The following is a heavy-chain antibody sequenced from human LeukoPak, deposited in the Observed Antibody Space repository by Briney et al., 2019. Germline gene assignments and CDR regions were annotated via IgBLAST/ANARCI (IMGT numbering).Heavy chain of an antibody. CDR1: GGSFSGYY. J-gene: IGHJ4*02. CDR3: ARGPPYYDSSGYYALDY. D-gene: IGHD3-22*01. Sequence: SETLSLTCAVYGGSFSGYYWSWIRQPPGKGLEWIGEINHSGSTNYNPSLKSRVTISVDTSKNQFSLKLSSVTAADPAVYYCARGPPYYDSSGYYALDYWGQGTLVTVSS. CDR2: INHSGST. V-gene: IGHV4-34*01.